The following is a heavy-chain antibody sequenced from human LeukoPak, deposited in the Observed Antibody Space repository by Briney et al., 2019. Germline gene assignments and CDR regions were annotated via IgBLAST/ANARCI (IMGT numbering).Heavy chain of an antibody. Sequence: GGSPRLSCAASGFTFSSYGIHWVRQAPGKGLEWVAVISFDGTIKYYADSVKGRFTSSRDNSKNTLYLQMNSLRVEDTAVYYCATDPGGFDYWGQGTLVTVSS. CDR1: GFTFSSYG. CDR3: ATDPGGFDY. D-gene: IGHD3-16*01. CDR2: ISFDGTIK. J-gene: IGHJ4*02. V-gene: IGHV3-30*03.